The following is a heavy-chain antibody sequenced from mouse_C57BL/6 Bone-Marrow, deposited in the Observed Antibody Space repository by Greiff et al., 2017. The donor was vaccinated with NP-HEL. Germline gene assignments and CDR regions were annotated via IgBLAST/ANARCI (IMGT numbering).Heavy chain of an antibody. CDR1: GYTFTDYY. D-gene: IGHD2-4*01. CDR3: ARSYDYLFAY. V-gene: IGHV1-19*01. CDR2: INPYNGGT. J-gene: IGHJ3*01. Sequence: VQLQQSGPVLVKPGASVKMSCKASGYTFTDYYMNWVKQSHGKSLEWIGVINPYNGGTSYNQKFKGKATLTVDKSSSTAYMELNSLTSEDSAVYYCARSYDYLFAYWGQGTLVTVSA.